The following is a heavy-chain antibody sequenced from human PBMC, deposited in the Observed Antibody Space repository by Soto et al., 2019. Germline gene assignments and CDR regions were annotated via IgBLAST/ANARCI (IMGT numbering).Heavy chain of an antibody. D-gene: IGHD5-18*01. CDR2: IKQDGSEK. CDR1: GFTFRSYW. V-gene: IGHV3-7*01. CDR3: ARDGYSYGYLSGYYYGMDV. J-gene: IGHJ6*02. Sequence: EVQLVESGGGLVQPGGSLRLSCAASGFTFRSYWMSWVRQAPGKGLEWVANIKQDGSEKYYVDSVKGRFTISRDNAKNSLYLQMNSLRAEDTAVYYCARDGYSYGYLSGYYYGMDVWGQGTTVTVSS.